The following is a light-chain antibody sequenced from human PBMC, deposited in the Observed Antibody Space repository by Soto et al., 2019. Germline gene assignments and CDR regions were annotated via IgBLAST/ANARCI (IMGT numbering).Light chain of an antibody. Sequence: EIVLTQSPGTLSLSPQERATLPYRASQSVSSSYLAWYQQKPGQAPRLLIYGASSRATVIPDRFSGSGSGTDFTLTISRLEPDDFALYYCQQYQTFGPGTKVYIK. CDR2: GAS. CDR1: QSVSSSY. CDR3: QQYQT. V-gene: IGKV3-20*01. J-gene: IGKJ3*01.